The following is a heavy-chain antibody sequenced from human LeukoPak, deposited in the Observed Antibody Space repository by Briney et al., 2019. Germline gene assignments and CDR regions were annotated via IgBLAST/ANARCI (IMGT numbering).Heavy chain of an antibody. D-gene: IGHD6-13*01. Sequence: YPSETLSLTCTVSGGSISSGGYYWSWIRQPPGKGLEWIGYIYHSGSTYYNPSLKGRVTISVDRSKNQFSLKLSSVTAADTAVYYCARDNHGSDYWGQGTLVTVSS. CDR1: GGSISSGGYY. CDR2: IYHSGST. J-gene: IGHJ4*02. CDR3: ARDNHGSDY. V-gene: IGHV4-30-2*01.